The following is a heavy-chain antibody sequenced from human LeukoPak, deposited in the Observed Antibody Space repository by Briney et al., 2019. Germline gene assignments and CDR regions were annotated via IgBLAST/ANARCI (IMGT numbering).Heavy chain of an antibody. V-gene: IGHV3-48*03. CDR3: AKDAPREQRKRYLDY. J-gene: IGHJ4*02. CDR1: GFSFSSYE. Sequence: PGGSLRLSCAASGFSFSSYEMNWVRQAPGKGLEWVSYIGSSGSTVYYADSVKGRFTISRDNSKNTLYLQMNSLRAEDTAVYYCAKDAPREQRKRYLDYWGQGTLVTVSS. D-gene: IGHD1/OR15-1a*01. CDR2: IGSSGSTV.